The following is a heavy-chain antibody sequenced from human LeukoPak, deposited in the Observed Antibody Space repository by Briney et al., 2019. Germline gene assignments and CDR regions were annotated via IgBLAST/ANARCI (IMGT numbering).Heavy chain of an antibody. CDR2: IYYSGST. CDR1: GGSISSYY. J-gene: IGHJ4*02. Sequence: SETLSLTCTVSGGSISSYYWGWIRQPPGKGLEWIGNIYYSGSTNYNPSLKSRVTISVDTSKNQFSLKLRSVTAADTAVYYCARGRMWAAAEKAYWGQGTLVTVSS. V-gene: IGHV4-59*12. CDR3: ARGRMWAAAEKAY. D-gene: IGHD6-13*01.